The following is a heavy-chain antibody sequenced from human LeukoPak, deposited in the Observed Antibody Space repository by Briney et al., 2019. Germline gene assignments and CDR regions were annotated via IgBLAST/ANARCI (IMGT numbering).Heavy chain of an antibody. D-gene: IGHD6-6*01. CDR2: IYHSGST. J-gene: IGHJ4*02. CDR3: ARLGDSSSSY. V-gene: IGHV4-38-2*02. CDR1: GYSISSGYY. Sequence: SETLSLTCTVSGYSISSGYYWGWIRQPPGKGLEWIGSIYHSGSTYYNPSLKSRVTISVDTSKNQFSLKLSSVTAADTAVYYCARLGDSSSSYWGQGTLVTVSS.